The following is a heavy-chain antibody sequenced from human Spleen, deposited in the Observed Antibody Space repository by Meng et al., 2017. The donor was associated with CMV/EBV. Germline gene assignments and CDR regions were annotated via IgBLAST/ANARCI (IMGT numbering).Heavy chain of an antibody. CDR3: ARGGYCSSTTSCYTIRDPFDF. CDR1: W. CDR2: IYPGDSDI. Sequence: WIGWVRQMPGKGLEWMEIIYPGDSDIRYSPSVQGQVTMSADKSISTAYLQWSSLKASDTAMYYCARGGYCSSTTSCYTIRDPFDFWGQGTLVTVSS. D-gene: IGHD2-2*02. J-gene: IGHJ4*02. V-gene: IGHV5-51*01.